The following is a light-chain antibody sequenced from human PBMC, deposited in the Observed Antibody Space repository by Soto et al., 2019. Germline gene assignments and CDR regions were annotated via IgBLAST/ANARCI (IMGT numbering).Light chain of an antibody. Sequence: EIVLTQSPGTLSLSPGERATLSCRASQSVSSSYLAWYQQKPGQAPRLLIYGASSRATGIPDRFSGSGSGTDFTLTISRLKPEDFAVYYCQQYGSSPPWTCGQGIKVEIK. J-gene: IGKJ1*01. CDR3: QQYGSSPPWT. V-gene: IGKV3-20*01. CDR1: QSVSSSY. CDR2: GAS.